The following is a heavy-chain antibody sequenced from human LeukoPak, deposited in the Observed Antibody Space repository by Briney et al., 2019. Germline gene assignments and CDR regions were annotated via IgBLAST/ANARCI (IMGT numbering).Heavy chain of an antibody. CDR3: ARDLIAVAGTFDY. J-gene: IGHJ4*02. V-gene: IGHV3-43D*03. CDR1: GFTFDDYA. CDR2: ISWDGGNT. Sequence: GGSLRLSCVASGFTFDDYAMHWVRQAPGKGLEWVSLISWDGGNTYYADSVKGRFTISRDNSKNSLYLQMSSLRAEDTAVYYCARDLIAVAGTFDYWGQGTLVTVSS. D-gene: IGHD6-19*01.